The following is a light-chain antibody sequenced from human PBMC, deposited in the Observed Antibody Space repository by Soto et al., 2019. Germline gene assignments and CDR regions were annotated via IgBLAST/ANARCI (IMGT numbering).Light chain of an antibody. CDR2: GAS. CDR1: QSVSSSY. Sequence: EIVLTHSPGTLSLSPGERATLSCRASQSVSSSYLAWYQQKPGQAPRLLIYGASSRATGIPDRFSGSGSGTDFTLTISRLEPEDFAVYFCQQYSNLPLTFGGGTKVDIK. J-gene: IGKJ4*01. CDR3: QQYSNLPLT. V-gene: IGKV3-20*01.